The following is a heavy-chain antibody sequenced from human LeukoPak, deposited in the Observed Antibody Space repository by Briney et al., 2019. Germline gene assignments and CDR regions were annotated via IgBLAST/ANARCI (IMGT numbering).Heavy chain of an antibody. CDR1: GYTFTSYD. V-gene: IGHV1-8*01. D-gene: IGHD3-22*01. CDR2: MNPNSGNT. CDR3: ARAKDDYYDSSGYYGGYYYYYMDV. Sequence: ASVKVSCKASGYTFTSYDINWVRQATGQGLEWMEWMNPNSGNTGYAQKFQGRVTMTRNTSISTAYMELSSLRSEDTAVYYCARAKDDYYDSSGYYGGYYYYYMDVWGKGTTVTVSS. J-gene: IGHJ6*03.